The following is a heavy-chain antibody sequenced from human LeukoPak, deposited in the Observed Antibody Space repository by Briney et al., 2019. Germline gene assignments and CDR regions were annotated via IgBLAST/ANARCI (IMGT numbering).Heavy chain of an antibody. J-gene: IGHJ3*02. CDR1: GYTFTSYA. CDR3: AREQKGYCSGGSCNDAFDI. D-gene: IGHD2-15*01. V-gene: IGHV1-2*02. CDR2: INPNSGGT. Sequence: ASVKVSCKASGYTFTSYAMHWVRQAPGQGLEWMGWINPNSGGTNYAQKFQGRVTMTRDTSISTAYMELSRLRSDDTAVYYCAREQKGYCSGGSCNDAFDIWGQGTMVTVSS.